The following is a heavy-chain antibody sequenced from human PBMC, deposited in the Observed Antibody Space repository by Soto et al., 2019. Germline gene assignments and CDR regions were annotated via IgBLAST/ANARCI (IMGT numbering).Heavy chain of an antibody. CDR2: IWYDGSNK. CDR3: AYRDWGGCSSTSCYFALDY. J-gene: IGHJ4*02. CDR1: GFTFSSYG. Sequence: GGSLRLSCAASGFTFSSYGMHWVRQAPGKGLEWVAVIWYDGSNKYYADSVKGRFTISRDNSKNTLYLQMNSLRAEDTAIYYCAYRDWGGCSSTSCYFALDYWGQGALVTVSS. D-gene: IGHD2-2*01. V-gene: IGHV3-33*01.